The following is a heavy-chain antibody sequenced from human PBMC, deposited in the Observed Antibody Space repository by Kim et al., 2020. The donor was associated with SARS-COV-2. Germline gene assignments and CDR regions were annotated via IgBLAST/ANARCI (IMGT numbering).Heavy chain of an antibody. Sequence: GGSLRLSCAASGFTFSSYGMHWVRQAPGKGLEWVAVISYDGSNKYYADSVKGRFTISRDNSKNTLYLQMNSLRAEDTAVYYCAKGLSGWYGRIAYWGEGT. J-gene: IGHJ4*02. CDR3: AKGLSGWYGRIAY. CDR2: ISYDGSNK. V-gene: IGHV3-30*18. CDR1: GFTFSSYG. D-gene: IGHD6-19*01.